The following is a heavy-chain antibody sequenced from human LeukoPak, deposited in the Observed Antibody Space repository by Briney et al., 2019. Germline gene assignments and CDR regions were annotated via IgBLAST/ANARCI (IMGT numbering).Heavy chain of an antibody. CDR1: GDSISSYY. J-gene: IGHJ3*02. CDR3: ARGKYQLAAFDI. V-gene: IGHV4-59*01. D-gene: IGHD2-2*01. Sequence: SETLSLTCTVSGDSISSYYWSWIRQPPGKGLEWIGYIYYSGSTNYNPSLKSRVTISVDTSKNQFSLKLSSVTAADTAVYYCARGKYQLAAFDIWGQGTMVTVSS. CDR2: IYYSGST.